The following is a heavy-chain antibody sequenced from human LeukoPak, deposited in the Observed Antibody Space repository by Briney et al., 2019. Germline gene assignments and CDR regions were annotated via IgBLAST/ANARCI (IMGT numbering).Heavy chain of an antibody. Sequence: PGGSLRLSCAASGFTLSSYGMDWVRQAPGKGLEWVGFIRYNGSNKYYTDSVKGRLTISRDNSKNPLYLQMNSPRAEDTAVYYCAKGQPRRRVYSDQHYYYMDVWGKGTTVTVSS. V-gene: IGHV3-30*02. D-gene: IGHD5-18*01. CDR1: GFTLSSYG. J-gene: IGHJ6*03. CDR2: IRYNGSNK. CDR3: AKGQPRRRVYSDQHYYYMDV.